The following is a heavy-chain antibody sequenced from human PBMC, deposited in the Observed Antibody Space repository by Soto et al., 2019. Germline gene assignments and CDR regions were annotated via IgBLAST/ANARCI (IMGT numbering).Heavy chain of an antibody. D-gene: IGHD1-20*01. J-gene: IGHJ3*02. CDR1: GGSVSSGSYY. CDR2: IYYSGSS. V-gene: IGHV4-61*01. Sequence: SETLSLTCTVSGGSVSSGSYYWSWIRQPPGKGLEWIGYIYYSGSSDYNPPLKSRVTISVDTSKNQFSLKLTSVTAADTAVYYFSRVPLHLAITDICGQGTLVPGSS. CDR3: SRVPLHLAITDI.